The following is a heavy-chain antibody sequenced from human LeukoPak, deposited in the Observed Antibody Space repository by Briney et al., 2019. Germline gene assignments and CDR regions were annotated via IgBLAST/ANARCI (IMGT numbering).Heavy chain of an antibody. Sequence: PSQTLSLTCTVSGDSISSGGYSWRSIRQHPGKGLEWLGYIYYSGSTYYNPSLKSRVTISVDTSKNQFSLKLSSVTAADTAVYYCARENIAAAGTDYFDYWGQGTLVTVSS. J-gene: IGHJ4*02. CDR3: ARENIAAAGTDYFDY. V-gene: IGHV4-31*03. D-gene: IGHD6-13*01. CDR1: GDSISSGGYS. CDR2: IYYSGST.